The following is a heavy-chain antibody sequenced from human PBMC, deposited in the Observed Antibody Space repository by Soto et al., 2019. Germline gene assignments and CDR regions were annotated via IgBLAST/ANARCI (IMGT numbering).Heavy chain of an antibody. CDR2: ISASNGHT. D-gene: IGHD5-12*01. J-gene: IGHJ4*02. CDR1: GYTFTSYA. CDR3: ARAYSGYDPPFDY. V-gene: IGHV1-18*01. Sequence: GASVKVFCKASGYTFTSYAITWVRQAPGQGLEWMGWISASNGHTNYAQNFQGRVTMTTDTSTSTAHMELRSLSSDDSAVYYCARAYSGYDPPFDYWGQGTLVTVSS.